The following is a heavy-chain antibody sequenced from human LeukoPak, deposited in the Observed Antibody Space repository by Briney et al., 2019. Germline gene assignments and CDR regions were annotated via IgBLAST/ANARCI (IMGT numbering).Heavy chain of an antibody. D-gene: IGHD5-12*01. V-gene: IGHV4-4*07. CDR2: IYTSGST. CDR1: GVSISSYY. J-gene: IGHJ5*02. CDR3: ARGMAAAYDYNWFDG. Sequence: SETLSLTCTVSGVSISSYYWSWIRQPAGKGLEWIGRIYTSGSTNYNPSLKSRVTMSVDTSKNQFSLKLSSMTAADTAVYFCARGMAAAYDYNWFDGWGQGTLVTVSS.